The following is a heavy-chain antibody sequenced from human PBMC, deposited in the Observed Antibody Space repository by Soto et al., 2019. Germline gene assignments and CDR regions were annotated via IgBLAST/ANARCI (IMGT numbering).Heavy chain of an antibody. V-gene: IGHV4-4*02. CDR1: GGSISTSNL. D-gene: IGHD6-13*01. CDR3: ARSPRSIAAGGIDY. Sequence: QVQLQESGPGLVKPSGTLSLTCAVSGGSISTSNLWTWVRQLPGKGLEWIGEIYHSGSTNYNPSLKSRVTISVDKSKNQFSLKLNSVTAADTAVYYCARSPRSIAAGGIDYWGQGFLVTVSS. J-gene: IGHJ4*02. CDR2: IYHSGST.